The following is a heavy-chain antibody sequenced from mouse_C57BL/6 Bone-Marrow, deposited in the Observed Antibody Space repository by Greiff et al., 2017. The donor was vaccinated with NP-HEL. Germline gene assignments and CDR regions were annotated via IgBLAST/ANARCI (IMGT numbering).Heavy chain of an antibody. D-gene: IGHD2-1*01. V-gene: IGHV1-50*01. CDR3: AREGSLGNSAY. Sequence: QVQLQQPGAELVKPGASVKLSCKASGYTFTSYWMQWVKQRPGQGLEWIGEIDPSDSYTNYNQKFKGKATLTVDTSSSTAYMQLSSLTSEDSAVYYCAREGSLGNSAYWGQGTLVTVSA. J-gene: IGHJ3*01. CDR1: GYTFTSYW. CDR2: IDPSDSYT.